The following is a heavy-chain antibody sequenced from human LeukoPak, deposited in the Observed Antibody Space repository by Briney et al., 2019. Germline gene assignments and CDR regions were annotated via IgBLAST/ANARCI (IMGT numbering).Heavy chain of an antibody. Sequence: PEASVKVSCTASGYTFTGYYMHWVRQAPGQGLEWMGWINPNSGGTNYAQKFQGRVTMTRDTSISTAYMELSRLRSDDTAVYYCARQSGTYWGLDYWGQGTLVTVSS. D-gene: IGHD1-26*01. CDR2: INPNSGGT. CDR1: GYTFTGYY. J-gene: IGHJ4*02. V-gene: IGHV1-2*02. CDR3: ARQSGTYWGLDY.